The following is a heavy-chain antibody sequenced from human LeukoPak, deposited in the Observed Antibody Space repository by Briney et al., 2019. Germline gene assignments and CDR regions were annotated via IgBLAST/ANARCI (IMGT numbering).Heavy chain of an antibody. Sequence: GGSLRLSCVVSGFXFSSNWISWVRQAPGKGLEWVGNIKEDGSVKYYVDSVKGRFTISRDNAKNSLYLQMNSLRAEDTAVYYCASQSFGRFDPWGQGIRVTVSS. CDR2: IKEDGSVK. J-gene: IGHJ5*02. V-gene: IGHV3-7*02. D-gene: IGHD3-16*01. CDR3: ASQSFGRFDP. CDR1: GFXFSSNW.